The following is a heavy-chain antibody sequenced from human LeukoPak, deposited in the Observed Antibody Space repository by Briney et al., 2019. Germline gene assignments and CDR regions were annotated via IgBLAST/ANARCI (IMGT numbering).Heavy chain of an antibody. CDR2: MSGNGGSI. CDR3: ARDWLNYGSPYYSMDV. D-gene: IGHD4-17*01. CDR1: RFTFSSDA. V-gene: IGHV3-23*01. Sequence: GGSLRLSCAASRFTFSSDAMSWVRQAPGKGLEWVSAMSGNGGSIYYADSVKGRFTVSRDDSKNTLYLQMNSLRAEDTAVYYCARDWLNYGSPYYSMDVWGQGTTVAVSS. J-gene: IGHJ6*02.